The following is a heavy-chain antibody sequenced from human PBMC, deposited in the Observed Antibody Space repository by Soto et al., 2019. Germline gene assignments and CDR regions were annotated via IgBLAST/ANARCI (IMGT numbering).Heavy chain of an antibody. CDR1: GGSMRGQH. J-gene: IGHJ4*02. CDR3: ATYTVGEGGRGY. CDR2: HHSDST. D-gene: IGHD3-16*01. Sequence: QVQLQESGPGLVKPSETLSLTCTVSGGSMRGQHWSWIRQTPGKGLEWIGHHSDSTNYNPSLKSRITRSTDTSKNQFSLKLSSVTAADTAVYYCATYTVGEGGRGYWGQGTLVTVSS. V-gene: IGHV4-4*09.